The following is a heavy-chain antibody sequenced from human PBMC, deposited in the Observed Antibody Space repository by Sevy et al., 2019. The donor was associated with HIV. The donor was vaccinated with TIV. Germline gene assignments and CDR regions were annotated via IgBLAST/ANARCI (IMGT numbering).Heavy chain of an antibody. V-gene: IGHV3-21*01. CDR3: ARTNDYGVLGAFDI. Sequence: GGSLRLSCAVSGFTVSGYYMSWVRQAPGKGLEWVSSISTSSSYIYYADSLKGRFTISRDNAKNSLYLQMNSLRVEDTAVYYCARTNDYGVLGAFDIWGHGTMVTVSS. D-gene: IGHD4-17*01. J-gene: IGHJ3*02. CDR1: GFTVSGYY. CDR2: ISTSSSYI.